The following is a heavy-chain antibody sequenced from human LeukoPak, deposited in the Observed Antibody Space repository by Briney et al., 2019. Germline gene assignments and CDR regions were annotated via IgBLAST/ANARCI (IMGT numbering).Heavy chain of an antibody. CDR2: IYYSGST. CDR1: GFSIRSDYY. Sequence: PSETLSLTCTVSGFSIRSDYYWGWIRPPPGKGLEWIGYIYYSGSTNYNPSLKSRVTISVDTSKNQFSLKLSSVTAADTAVYYCARRRDCSGGSCYSQAFDIWGQGTMVTVSS. CDR3: ARRRDCSGGSCYSQAFDI. J-gene: IGHJ3*02. D-gene: IGHD2-15*01. V-gene: IGHV4-59*08.